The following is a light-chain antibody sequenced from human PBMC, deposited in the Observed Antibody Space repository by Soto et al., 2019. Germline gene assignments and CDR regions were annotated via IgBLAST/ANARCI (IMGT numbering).Light chain of an antibody. CDR1: QSISSY. CDR3: QQSYNTWT. V-gene: IGKV1-39*01. J-gene: IGKJ1*01. Sequence: DIQMTQSPSSLSASVGDRVIITCRASQSISSYLNWYQQKPGKAPKLLIYAASSLQSGVPSRFSGSGSGTDFTLTISSLQPEDFATYYCQQSYNTWTFGQGTKVEIK. CDR2: AAS.